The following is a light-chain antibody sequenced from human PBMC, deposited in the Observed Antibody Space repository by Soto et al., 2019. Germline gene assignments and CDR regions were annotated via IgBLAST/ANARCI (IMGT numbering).Light chain of an antibody. CDR2: NNS. J-gene: IGLJ2*01. CDR3: QSFDSSSVL. V-gene: IGLV1-40*01. CDR1: NSNIGAGYD. Sequence: QSVLTQPPSVSGAPGQRVTISCTGSNSNIGAGYDVHWYQQLPGTAPKLLISNNSNRPSGVPDRFSGSKSGPSASLAITGLQAEDEADYYCQSFDSSSVLFGGGTQLTVL.